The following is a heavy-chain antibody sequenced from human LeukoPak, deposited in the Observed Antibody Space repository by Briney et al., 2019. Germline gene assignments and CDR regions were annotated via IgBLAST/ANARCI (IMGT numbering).Heavy chain of an antibody. V-gene: IGHV3-23*01. CDR1: GFTFSSYE. Sequence: PGGSLRLSCAASGFTFSSYEMNWVRQAPGKGLEWVSAISGSGGSTYYADSVKGRFTISRDNSKNTLYLQMNSLRAEDTAVYYCAKGVKVRGVIIFWFWFDPWGQGTLVTVSS. D-gene: IGHD3-10*01. J-gene: IGHJ5*02. CDR3: AKGVKVRGVIIFWFWFDP. CDR2: ISGSGGST.